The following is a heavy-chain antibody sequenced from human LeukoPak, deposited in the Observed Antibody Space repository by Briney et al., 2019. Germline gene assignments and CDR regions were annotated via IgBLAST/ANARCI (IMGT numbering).Heavy chain of an antibody. Sequence: SETLPLTCTVSAYSITYGHQWGWIRPSPGRGLEWIGHIYYGGSTSYNPSLKSRVTLSVDTSKSQFSLNLTSVTAADTAVYYCARLKSPSYGASNFDYWGQGTLVTVSS. J-gene: IGHJ4*02. CDR3: ARLKSPSYGASNFDY. CDR1: AYSITYGHQ. CDR2: IYYGGST. D-gene: IGHD3-16*01. V-gene: IGHV4-38-2*02.